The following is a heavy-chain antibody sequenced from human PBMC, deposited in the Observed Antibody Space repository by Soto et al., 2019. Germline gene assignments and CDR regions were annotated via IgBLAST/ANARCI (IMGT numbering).Heavy chain of an antibody. V-gene: IGHV3-66*01. J-gene: IGHJ5*02. Sequence: GGSLRLSCAASGFTFSSYAMSWVRQAPGKGLEWVSVIYSGGSTYYADSVKGRFTISRDNSENTVYLQMNSLRAEDTAVYYCARDCFSAWGQGTLVTVSS. D-gene: IGHD1-26*01. CDR1: GFTFSSYA. CDR2: IYSGGST. CDR3: ARDCFSA.